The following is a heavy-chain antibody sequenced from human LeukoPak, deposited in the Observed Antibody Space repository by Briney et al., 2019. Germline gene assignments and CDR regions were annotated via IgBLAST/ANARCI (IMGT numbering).Heavy chain of an antibody. CDR2: ISAYNGNT. CDR3: ARAQTYCTNGVCYIPWFDP. J-gene: IGHJ5*02. Sequence: ASVKVSCKASGYTFTSYGISWVRQAPGQGLEWMGWISAYNGNTNYAQKLQGRVTMTTDTSTSTAYMELRSLRSDDTAVYYCARAQTYCTNGVCYIPWFDPWGQGTLVTVSS. D-gene: IGHD2-8*01. V-gene: IGHV1-18*01. CDR1: GYTFTSYG.